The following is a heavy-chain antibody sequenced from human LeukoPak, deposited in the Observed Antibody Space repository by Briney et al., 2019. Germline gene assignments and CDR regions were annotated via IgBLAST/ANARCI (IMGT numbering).Heavy chain of an antibody. CDR1: GGTFSSYA. Sequence: ASVKVSCKASGGTFSSYAISWVRQAPGQGLEWMGIINPSGGSTSYAQKFQGRVTMTRDTSTSTVYMELSSLRSEDTAVYYCARVSRRGWYSSSHYFDYWGQGTLVTVSS. J-gene: IGHJ4*02. CDR3: ARVSRRGWYSSSHYFDY. CDR2: INPSGGST. D-gene: IGHD6-6*01. V-gene: IGHV1-46*01.